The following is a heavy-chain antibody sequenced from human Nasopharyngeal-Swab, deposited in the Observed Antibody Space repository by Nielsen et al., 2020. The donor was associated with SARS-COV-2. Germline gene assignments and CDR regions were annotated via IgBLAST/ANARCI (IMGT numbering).Heavy chain of an antibody. V-gene: IGHV4-31*02. Sequence: WIRQPPGKGLEWIGYIYYSGSTYYNPSLKSRVTISVDTSKNQFPLKLSSVTAADTAVYYCARATMTVVVIGAFDIWGQGTMVTVSS. CDR2: IYYSGST. J-gene: IGHJ3*02. D-gene: IGHD3-22*01. CDR3: ARATMTVVVIGAFDI.